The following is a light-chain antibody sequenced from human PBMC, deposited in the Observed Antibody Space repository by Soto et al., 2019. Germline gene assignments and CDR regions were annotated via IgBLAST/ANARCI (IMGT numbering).Light chain of an antibody. CDR2: DAS. CDR3: QQRNNWPPSIT. J-gene: IGKJ5*01. Sequence: EIVLTQSPATLSLSPGERATLSCRASQSVGGHLAWYQQKPGQAPRLFIYDASDRPTGIPARFSGSGSETDFTLTISSIEPDDFAVYYCQQRNNWPPSITFGQGTRMEIK. V-gene: IGKV3-11*01. CDR1: QSVGGH.